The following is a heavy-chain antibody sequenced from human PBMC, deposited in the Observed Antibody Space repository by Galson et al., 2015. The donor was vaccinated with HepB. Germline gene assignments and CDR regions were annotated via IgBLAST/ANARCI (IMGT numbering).Heavy chain of an antibody. CDR3: ARDRSFGSSWYDYYYGMDV. J-gene: IGHJ6*02. CDR2: ISYDGSNK. Sequence: SLRLSCAASGFTFSSYAMHWVRQAPGKGLEWVAVISYDGSNKYYADSVKGRFTISRDNSKNTLYLQMNSLRAEDTAVYYCARDRSFGSSWYDYYYGMDVWGQGTTVTVSS. V-gene: IGHV3-30*04. D-gene: IGHD6-13*01. CDR1: GFTFSSYA.